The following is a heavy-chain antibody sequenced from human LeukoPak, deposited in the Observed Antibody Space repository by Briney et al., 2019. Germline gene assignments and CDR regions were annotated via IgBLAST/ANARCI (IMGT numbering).Heavy chain of an antibody. V-gene: IGHV3-7*03. CDR3: ARARALAVAGTVYFQH. CDR1: GFTFSSYW. D-gene: IGHD6-19*01. CDR2: INHNGNVN. J-gene: IGHJ1*01. Sequence: PGGSLRLSCAASGFTFSSYWMNWARQAPGKGLEWVASINHNGNVNYYVDSVKGRFTISRDNAKNSLYLQMNSLRAEDTAVYYCARARALAVAGTVYFQHWGQGTLVTVSS.